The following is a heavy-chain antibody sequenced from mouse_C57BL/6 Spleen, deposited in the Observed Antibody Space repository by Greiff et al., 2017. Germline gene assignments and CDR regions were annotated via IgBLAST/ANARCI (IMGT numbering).Heavy chain of an antibody. V-gene: IGHV3-6*01. J-gene: IGHJ2*01. CDR3: ARVVDDYDEGFDY. CDR1: GYSITSGYY. CDR2: ISYDGSN. Sequence: EVKLMESGPGLVKPSQSLSLTCSVTGYSITSGYYWNWIRQFPGNKLEWMGYISYDGSNNYNPSLKNRISITRDTSKNQFFLKLNSVTTEDTATYYCARVVDDYDEGFDYWGQGTTLTVSS. D-gene: IGHD2-4*01.